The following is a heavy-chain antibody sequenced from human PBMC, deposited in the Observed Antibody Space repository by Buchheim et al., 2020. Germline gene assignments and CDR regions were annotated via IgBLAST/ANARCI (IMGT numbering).Heavy chain of an antibody. CDR2: IHHSGKI. Sequence: QVQLQESGPGLVEPSGTLSLTCAVSGVSISSSNWCSWFRQPPGKGLEWIGEIHHSGKISHNPSLKRRVTISLDKSKNQFSLKLSSVIAADTAVYYCARRVAGSSSVDYWGQGIL. CDR3: ARRVAGSSSVDY. CDR1: GVSISSSNW. J-gene: IGHJ4*02. V-gene: IGHV4-4*02. D-gene: IGHD6-6*01.